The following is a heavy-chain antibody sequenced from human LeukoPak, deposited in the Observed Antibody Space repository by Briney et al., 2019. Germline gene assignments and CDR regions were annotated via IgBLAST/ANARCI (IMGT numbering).Heavy chain of an antibody. CDR3: ARDRLEQPSPDYAFDI. Sequence: GGSLGLSCAASGFTFSSYSMNWVRQAPGKGLEWVSYISSSSSTIYYADSVKGRFTISRDNAKNSLYLQMNSLRAEDTAVYYCARDRLEQPSPDYAFDIWGQGTMVTVSS. CDR1: GFTFSSYS. CDR2: ISSSSSTI. V-gene: IGHV3-48*01. J-gene: IGHJ3*02. D-gene: IGHD1/OR15-1a*01.